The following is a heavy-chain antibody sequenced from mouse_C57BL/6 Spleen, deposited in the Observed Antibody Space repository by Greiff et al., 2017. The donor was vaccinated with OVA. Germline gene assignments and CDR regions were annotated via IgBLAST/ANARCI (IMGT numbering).Heavy chain of an antibody. J-gene: IGHJ3*01. D-gene: IGHD1-1*01. CDR2: IDPEDGET. Sequence: VQLQQSGAELVKPGASVKLSCTASGFNIKDYYMHWVKQRTEQGLEWIGRIDPEDGETKYAPHFPGKATITADTSSNTAYLQLSSLTSEDTAVYYCARRGLYGSSAAWFAYWGQGTLVTVSA. CDR1: GFNIKDYY. CDR3: ARRGLYGSSAAWFAY. V-gene: IGHV14-2*01.